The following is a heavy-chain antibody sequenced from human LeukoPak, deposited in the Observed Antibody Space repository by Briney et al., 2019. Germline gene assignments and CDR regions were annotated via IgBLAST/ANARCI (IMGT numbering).Heavy chain of an antibody. CDR3: AKERSGSYRFFDY. Sequence: PGGSLRLSCAASGFTFSSYAMSWVRQAPGKGLEWVSAISGRGVSTYGDSVKGRFTISRDSSKSTLYLQMNSLRAEDTAVYYCAKERSGSYRFFDYWGQGTLVTVSS. D-gene: IGHD1-26*01. CDR2: ISGRGVST. V-gene: IGHV3-23*01. J-gene: IGHJ4*02. CDR1: GFTFSSYA.